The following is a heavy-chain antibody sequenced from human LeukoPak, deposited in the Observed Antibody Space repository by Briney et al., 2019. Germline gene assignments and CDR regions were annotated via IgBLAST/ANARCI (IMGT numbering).Heavy chain of an antibody. CDR1: GFTFSSYS. CDR3: ARDLVVVAASEWYYYGMDV. Sequence: GGSLRLSCAASGFTFSSYSMNWVRQAPGKGPEWVSSISSSSSYIYYADSVKGRFTISRDNAKNSLYLQMNSLRAEDTAVYYCARDLVVVAASEWYYYGMDVWGQGTTVTVSS. V-gene: IGHV3-21*01. CDR2: ISSSSSYI. J-gene: IGHJ6*02. D-gene: IGHD2-15*01.